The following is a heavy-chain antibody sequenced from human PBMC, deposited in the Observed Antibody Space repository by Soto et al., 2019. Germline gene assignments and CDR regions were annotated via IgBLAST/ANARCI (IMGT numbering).Heavy chain of an antibody. Sequence: GGSLRLSCAASGFTVSSNYMSWVRQAPGKGLEWVSVIYSGGSTYYADSVKGRFTISRDNSKNTLYLQMNSLRAEDTAVYYCASAWGGYDSSTAGGYYFDYWGQGTLVTVSS. CDR3: ASAWGGYDSSTAGGYYFDY. D-gene: IGHD3-22*01. V-gene: IGHV3-53*01. CDR2: IYSGGST. J-gene: IGHJ4*02. CDR1: GFTVSSNY.